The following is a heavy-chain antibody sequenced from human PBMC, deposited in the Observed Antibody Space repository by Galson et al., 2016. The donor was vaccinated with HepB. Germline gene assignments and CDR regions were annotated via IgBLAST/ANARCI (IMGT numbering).Heavy chain of an antibody. D-gene: IGHD6-19*01. CDR2: ILYDGSNK. CDR1: GLTFSRNG. J-gene: IGHJ6*02. V-gene: IGHV3-33*05. CDR3: ARESYSSRTNYYYYGMDV. Sequence: SLRLPCAASGLTFSRNGMHWVRQAPGKGLEWEAVILYDGSNKYYADSVKGRFTISRDNSKKMLYLQMNRLRAEDTAVYYCARESYSSRTNYYYYGMDVWGQGTTVTVSS.